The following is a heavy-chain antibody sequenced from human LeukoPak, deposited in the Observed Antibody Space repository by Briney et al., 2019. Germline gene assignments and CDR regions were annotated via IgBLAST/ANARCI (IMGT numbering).Heavy chain of an antibody. CDR3: AKITKATTPNY. J-gene: IGHJ4*02. CDR2: ITDSGRKT. CDR1: GFTFSDYY. V-gene: IGHV3-23*01. Sequence: GGSLRLSCAASGFTFSDYYMNWVRQASGRGLEWVSGITDSGRKTYYADSVKGRFSISRDNSKNTVYLQMSDLRAEDTAVYYCAKITKATTPNYWGQGTLVTVSS. D-gene: IGHD4-17*01.